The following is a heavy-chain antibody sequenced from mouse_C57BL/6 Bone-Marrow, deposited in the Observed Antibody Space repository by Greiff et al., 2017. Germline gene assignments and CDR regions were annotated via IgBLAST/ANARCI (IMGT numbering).Heavy chain of an antibody. Sequence: DVKLVESGGDLVKPGGSLKLSCAASGFTFSSYGMSWVRQTPDKRLEWVATISSGGSYTYYPDSVKGRFTISRDNAKNTLYLQMSSLKSEETAMYYCARRGDGRDWYFDVWGTGTTVTVSS. V-gene: IGHV5-6*02. CDR1: GFTFSSYG. J-gene: IGHJ1*03. CDR3: ARRGDGRDWYFDV. CDR2: ISSGGSYT.